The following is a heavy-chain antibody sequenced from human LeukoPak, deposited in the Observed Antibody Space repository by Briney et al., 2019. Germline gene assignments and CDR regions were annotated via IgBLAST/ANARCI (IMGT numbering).Heavy chain of an antibody. CDR3: AKDSRMRGGDCYYPSNGNWFDP. V-gene: IGHV3-48*01. J-gene: IGHJ5*02. CDR2: ISSSGNTK. Sequence: GGSLRLSCAASGFTFSRYTMNWVRQAPGKGLEWVSYISSSGNTKYYADSVRGRFTISRDNSKNTLYLQMNSLRAEDTAVYYCAKDSRMRGGDCYYPSNGNWFDPWGQGTLVTVSS. CDR1: GFTFSRYT. D-gene: IGHD2-21*02.